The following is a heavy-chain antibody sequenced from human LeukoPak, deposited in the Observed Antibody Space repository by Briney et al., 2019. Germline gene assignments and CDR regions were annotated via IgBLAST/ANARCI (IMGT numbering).Heavy chain of an antibody. CDR1: GFTFSTYG. D-gene: IGHD1-1*01. CDR3: AEDSTTGTTTAIDY. Sequence: GGSLRLSCAASGFTFSTYGMHWVRQAPGKGLEGVAFIRYDGSNKYYADSVKGGFTISRDTSKNTLYLQMNSLRPEDTAVYYCAEDSTTGTTTAIDYWGQGTLVTVSS. V-gene: IGHV3-30*02. J-gene: IGHJ4*02. CDR2: IRYDGSNK.